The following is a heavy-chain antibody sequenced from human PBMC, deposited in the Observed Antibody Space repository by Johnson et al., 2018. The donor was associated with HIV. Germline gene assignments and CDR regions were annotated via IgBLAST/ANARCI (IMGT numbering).Heavy chain of an antibody. J-gene: IGHJ3*02. D-gene: IGHD1-26*01. CDR2: LFSGGTT. V-gene: IGHV3-66*01. Sequence: VQLVESGGGLVQPGGSLRLSCAASGFTVSSYYMTWVRQAPGKGLEWISVLFSGGTTYYADSVKGRFTISRDNSKNTLYLQMNSLRVEDTAVYYCAREGEDAFDIWGQGTMVTVSS. CDR1: GFTVSSYY. CDR3: AREGEDAFDI.